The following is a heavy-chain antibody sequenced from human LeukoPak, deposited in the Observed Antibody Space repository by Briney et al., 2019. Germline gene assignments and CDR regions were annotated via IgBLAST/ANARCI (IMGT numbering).Heavy chain of an antibody. CDR3: ARGSSSNSWYFDY. Sequence: GGSLRLSCAASGFTFNNYAMYWVRQALGKGLEWVTIISYDGSNKYYADSVKGRFTISRDNSKNTLYLQMNSLSAEDTAVYYCARGSSSNSWYFDYWGQGTLVTVSS. CDR1: GFTFNNYA. V-gene: IGHV3-30-3*01. D-gene: IGHD6-13*01. J-gene: IGHJ4*02. CDR2: ISYDGSNK.